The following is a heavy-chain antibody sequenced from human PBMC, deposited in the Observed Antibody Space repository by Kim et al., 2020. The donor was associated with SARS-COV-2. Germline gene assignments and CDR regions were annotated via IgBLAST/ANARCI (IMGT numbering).Heavy chain of an antibody. J-gene: IGHJ6*03. Sequence: SETLSLTCTVSGGSISSYYWSWIRQPPGKGLEWIGYIYYSGSTNYNPSLKSRVTISVDTSKNQFSLKLSSVTAADTAVYYCARIGSEDYDFWSGPGWGAGSYYYYMDVWGKGTTVTVSS. CDR2: IYYSGST. V-gene: IGHV4-59*01. CDR1: GGSISSYY. CDR3: ARIGSEDYDFWSGPGWGAGSYYYYMDV. D-gene: IGHD3-3*01.